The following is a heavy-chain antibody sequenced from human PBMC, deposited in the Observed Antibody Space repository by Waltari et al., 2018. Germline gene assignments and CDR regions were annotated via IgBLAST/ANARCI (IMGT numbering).Heavy chain of an antibody. CDR1: GGSFSGYY. V-gene: IGHV4-34*01. J-gene: IGHJ4*02. Sequence: QVQLQQWGAGLLKPSETLSLTCAVYGGSFSGYYWSWIRQPPGKGLEWIGEINHSGSTNYNPSLKSRVTISVDTSKNQFSLKLSSVTAADTAVYYCARGSSGSYYIPPDYWGQGTLVTVSS. CDR3: ARGSSGSYYIPPDY. D-gene: IGHD1-26*01. CDR2: INHSGST.